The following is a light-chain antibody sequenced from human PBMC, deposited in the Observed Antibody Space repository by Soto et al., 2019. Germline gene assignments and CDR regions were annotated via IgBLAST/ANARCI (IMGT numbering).Light chain of an antibody. CDR2: KAS. CDR3: HQYYSYPKT. Sequence: DIQMTQSPSTLSASVGDRVTITCRTSETIRSWLAWYQQKPGRGPKLLIYKASSLESGVPSRFSGSGSGTEFTLTISSLQPDDFATYFCHQYYSYPKTFGQGTKVDIK. J-gene: IGKJ1*01. CDR1: ETIRSW. V-gene: IGKV1-5*03.